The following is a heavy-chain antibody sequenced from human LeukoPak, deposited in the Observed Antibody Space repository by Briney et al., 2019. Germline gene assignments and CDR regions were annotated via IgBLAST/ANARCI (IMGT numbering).Heavy chain of an antibody. CDR2: ISYDGSNK. J-gene: IGHJ4*02. CDR3: ARVGIEQWLRHLDY. V-gene: IGHV3-30-3*01. CDR1: GFTFSSYA. Sequence: PGGSLRLSCAASGFTFSSYAMHWVRQAPGKGLEWVAVISYDGSNKYYADSVKGRFTISRDNSKNTLYLQMNSLRAEDTAVYYCARVGIEQWLRHLDYWGQGTLVTVSS. D-gene: IGHD6-19*01.